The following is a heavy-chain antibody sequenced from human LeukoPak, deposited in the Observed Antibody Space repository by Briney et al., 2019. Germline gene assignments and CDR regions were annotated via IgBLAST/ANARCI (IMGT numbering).Heavy chain of an antibody. CDR2: IYTSGST. J-gene: IGHJ4*02. CDR1: GGSISSYY. D-gene: IGHD2-21*01. Sequence: SETLSLTCTVSGGSISSYYWSWIRQPAGKGLEWIGRIYTSGSTNYNPSLKSRVTISSDTSKNQFSLRLSSVTAADTALYYCARHVAHTSKIDFWGLGTLVTVSS. CDR3: ARHVAHTSKIDF. V-gene: IGHV4-4*07.